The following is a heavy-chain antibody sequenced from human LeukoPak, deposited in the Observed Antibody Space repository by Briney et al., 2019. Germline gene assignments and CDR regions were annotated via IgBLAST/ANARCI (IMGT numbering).Heavy chain of an antibody. CDR1: GYTFTSYG. J-gene: IGHJ6*02. CDR3: ARVQLDNSSGYYYYYYGMDV. Sequence: ASVKVSCKASGYTFTSYGISWVRQAPGQGLEWMGWISAYNGNTNYAQKLQGRVTMTTDTSTSTAYMELRSLRSDDTAVYYCARVQLDNSSGYYYYYYGMDVWGQGITVTVSS. CDR2: ISAYNGNT. V-gene: IGHV1-18*01. D-gene: IGHD3-22*01.